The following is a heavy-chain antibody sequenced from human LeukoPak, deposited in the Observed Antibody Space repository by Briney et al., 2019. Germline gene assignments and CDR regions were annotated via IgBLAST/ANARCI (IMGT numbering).Heavy chain of an antibody. CDR3: ARDRIVAVAGTNWFDP. CDR1: GYTFTSYG. CDR2: ISAYNDNT. J-gene: IGHJ5*02. Sequence: ATVKVSCKASGYTFTSYGISWVRQAPGQGLEWMGWISAYNDNTNYAQKLQGRVTMTTDTSTSTAYMELRSLRSDDTAVYYCARDRIVAVAGTNWFDPWGQGTLVT. D-gene: IGHD6-19*01. V-gene: IGHV1-18*01.